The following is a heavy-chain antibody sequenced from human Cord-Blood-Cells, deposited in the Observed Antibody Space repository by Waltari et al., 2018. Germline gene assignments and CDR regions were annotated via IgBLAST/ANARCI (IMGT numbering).Heavy chain of an antibody. V-gene: IGHV4-34*01. Sequence: QVQLQQWGAGLLKPSETLSLTCAVYGGSFSGYYWSWIRQPPGKGLEWIGEIKHSGSTNYNPSLKSRVTISVDTSKNQFSLKLSSVTAADTAVYYCARGSDIVVVPAAINYYYYGMDVWGQGTTVTVSS. D-gene: IGHD2-2*01. CDR3: ARGSDIVVVPAAINYYYYGMDV. CDR1: GGSFSGYY. CDR2: IKHSGST. J-gene: IGHJ6*02.